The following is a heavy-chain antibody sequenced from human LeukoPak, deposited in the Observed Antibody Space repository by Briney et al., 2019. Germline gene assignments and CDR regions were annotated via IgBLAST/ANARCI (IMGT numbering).Heavy chain of an antibody. D-gene: IGHD5-12*01. CDR1: GFIFSTYW. J-gene: IGHJ4*02. CDR3: ARDGMATINS. CDR2: IKQDGSEK. Sequence: GGSLRLSCAASGFIFSTYWMSWVRQAPGKGLEWVANIKQDGSEKYYVDSVKGRFTISRDNAKNLLYLQTNSLRAEDTAVYYCARDGMATINSWGQGTVVTVSS. V-gene: IGHV3-7*03.